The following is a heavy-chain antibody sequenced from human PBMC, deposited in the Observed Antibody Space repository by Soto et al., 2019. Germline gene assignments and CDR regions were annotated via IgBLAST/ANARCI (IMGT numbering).Heavy chain of an antibody. CDR3: ARGYSYGYGTFDY. D-gene: IGHD5-18*01. CDR1: GGSISSYY. CDR2: IYYSGST. J-gene: IGHJ4*02. Sequence: QVQLQESGPGLVKPSETLSLTCTVSGGSISSYYWSWIRQPPGKGLEWIGYIYYSGSTNYNPSLKSRVTISVDTSKNQFSLKLSSVIAADTAVYYCARGYSYGYGTFDYWGQGTLVTVSS. V-gene: IGHV4-59*01.